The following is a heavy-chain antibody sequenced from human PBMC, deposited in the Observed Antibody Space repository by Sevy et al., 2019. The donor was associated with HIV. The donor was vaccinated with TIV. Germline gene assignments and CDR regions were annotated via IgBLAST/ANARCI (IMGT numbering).Heavy chain of an antibody. D-gene: IGHD5-12*01. CDR1: GFTYS. Sequence: GGSLSLSCVASGFTYSMTWVGRAPGKGLEGVSYISDSRATLHYAASLKGRFTISRDNAKNSLYLQMNTLRAEDTAVYYCASQRGGYERLYYFDSWGQGTLVTVSS. V-gene: IGHV3-48*01. J-gene: IGHJ4*02. CDR3: ASQRGGYERLYYFDS. CDR2: ISDSRATL.